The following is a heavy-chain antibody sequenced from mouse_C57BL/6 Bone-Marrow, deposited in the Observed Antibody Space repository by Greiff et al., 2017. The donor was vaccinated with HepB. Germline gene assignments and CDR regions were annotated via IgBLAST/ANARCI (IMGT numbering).Heavy chain of an antibody. CDR2: ISNGGGST. CDR3: ARHYYYGSSLFDY. Sequence: EVKLMESGGGLVQPGGSLKLSCAASGFTFSDYYMYWVRQTPEKRLEWVAYISNGGGSTYYPDTVKGRFTISRDNAKNTLYLQMSRLKSEDTAMYYCARHYYYGSSLFDYWGQGTTLTVSS. V-gene: IGHV5-12*01. CDR1: GFTFSDYY. J-gene: IGHJ2*01. D-gene: IGHD1-1*01.